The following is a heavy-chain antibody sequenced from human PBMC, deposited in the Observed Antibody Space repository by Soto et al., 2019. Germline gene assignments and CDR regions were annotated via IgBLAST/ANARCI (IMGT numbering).Heavy chain of an antibody. CDR3: ARHMIRGVLTTNFDD. V-gene: IGHV5-51*01. J-gene: IGHJ4*02. D-gene: IGHD3-10*01. CDR2: IYPGDSDT. Sequence: PGESLKISCKTSGYSFTSYWIGWVRQMPGKGLEWMGIIYPGDSDTRYSPSFQGQVTISADKSISTAYLQWGSLKASDTAMYYCARHMIRGVLTTNFDDWRQGTLVTVSS. CDR1: GYSFTSYW.